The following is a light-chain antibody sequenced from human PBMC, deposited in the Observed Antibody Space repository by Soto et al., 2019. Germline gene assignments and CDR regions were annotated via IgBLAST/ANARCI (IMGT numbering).Light chain of an antibody. CDR2: DAS. J-gene: IGKJ5*01. Sequence: DIPMTQSPSSLSASVGDRVTITCQASQDISNYLNWYQQKPGKAPKLLIYDASNLETGVPSRFSGSGSGTDFTFTISSLQPEDIATYYCQQYENRPTFGQGTRLEIK. CDR3: QQYENRPT. CDR1: QDISNY. V-gene: IGKV1-33*01.